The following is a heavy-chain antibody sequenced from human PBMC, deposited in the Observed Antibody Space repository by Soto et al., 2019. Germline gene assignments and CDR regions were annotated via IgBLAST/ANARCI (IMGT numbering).Heavy chain of an antibody. D-gene: IGHD3-22*01. V-gene: IGHV3-48*02. CDR1: GFTFRNYD. CDR2: ISSSSSTI. Sequence: GGSLRLSCSASGFTFRNYDMTWVRQAPGKGLEWVSYISSSSSTIFYTDSVKGRFTVSRDNAKNSLYLQMNSLRDEDTTVYYCARPTHYYDSSGPPAYWGQGTLVTVSS. CDR3: ARPTHYYDSSGPPAY. J-gene: IGHJ4*02.